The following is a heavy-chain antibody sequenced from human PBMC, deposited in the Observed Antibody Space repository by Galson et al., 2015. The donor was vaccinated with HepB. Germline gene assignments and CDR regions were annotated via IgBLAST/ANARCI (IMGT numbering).Heavy chain of an antibody. D-gene: IGHD1-26*01. V-gene: IGHV3-11*05. Sequence: SLRLSCAASGFTFSDYYMSWIRQAPGKGLEWVSYISSSSSYTNYADSVKGRFTISRDNAKNSLYLQMNSLRAEDTAVYYCARDQGIVGATVGFDPWGQGTLVTVSS. J-gene: IGHJ5*02. CDR2: ISSSSSYT. CDR3: ARDQGIVGATVGFDP. CDR1: GFTFSDYY.